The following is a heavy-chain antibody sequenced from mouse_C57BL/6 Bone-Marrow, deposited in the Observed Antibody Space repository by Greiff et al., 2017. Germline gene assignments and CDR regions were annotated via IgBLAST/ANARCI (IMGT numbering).Heavy chain of an antibody. CDR2: ISDGGSYT. Sequence: EVQGVESGGGLVKPGGSLKLSCAASGFTFSSYAMSWVRQTPEKRLEWVATISDGGSYTYYPDNVKGRFTISRDNAKNNLYLQMSHLKSEDTAMYYCAREGSWYFDVWGTGTTVTVSS. V-gene: IGHV5-4*01. CDR3: AREGSWYFDV. CDR1: GFTFSSYA. J-gene: IGHJ1*03.